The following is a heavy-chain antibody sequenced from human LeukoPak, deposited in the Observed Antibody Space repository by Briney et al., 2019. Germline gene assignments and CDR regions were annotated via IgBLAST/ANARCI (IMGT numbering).Heavy chain of an antibody. CDR3: ARVVAVAGDYYGMDV. Sequence: SETLSLTCTFSGDSISSYYWSWIRQPAGKGLEWIGRIYTTGSTDHNPSLKSRVTMSVDTSKNNFSLKLRSVTAADTAVYYCARVVAVAGDYYGMDVWGQGTTVTVSS. D-gene: IGHD6-19*01. CDR2: IYTTGST. J-gene: IGHJ6*02. CDR1: GDSISSYY. V-gene: IGHV4-4*07.